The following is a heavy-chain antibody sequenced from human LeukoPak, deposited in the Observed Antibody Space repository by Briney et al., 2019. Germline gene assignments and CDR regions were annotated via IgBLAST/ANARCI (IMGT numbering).Heavy chain of an antibody. V-gene: IGHV1-2*02. CDR3: ARAEWFGELLNYYYYMDV. D-gene: IGHD3-10*01. CDR1: GYIFTDYY. Sequence: ASVKVSCKASGYIFTDYYMHWVRQAPGQGLEWMGWINPNSGGTNYAQKFQGRVTMTRDTSISTAYMELSRLRSDDTAVYYCARAEWFGELLNYYYYMDVWGKGTTVTVSS. J-gene: IGHJ6*03. CDR2: INPNSGGT.